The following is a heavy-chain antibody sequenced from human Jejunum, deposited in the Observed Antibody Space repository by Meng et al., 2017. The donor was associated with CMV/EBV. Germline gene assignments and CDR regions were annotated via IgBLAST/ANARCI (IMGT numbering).Heavy chain of an antibody. J-gene: IGHJ5*02. D-gene: IGHD6-19*01. Sequence: QVTLQESGPRLVKPSQTLALTCTVSGGSISSHTYYWSWFRQPAGRRLEWIGHIHISGTTNYNPSLQSRVTISVDTSKNQFSLNLSSVTAADTALYYCTRGTTGVAVPGSLGWFDPWGQGTLVTVSS. CDR3: TRGTTGVAVPGSLGWFDP. V-gene: IGHV4-61*02. CDR1: GGSISSHTYY. CDR2: IHISGTT.